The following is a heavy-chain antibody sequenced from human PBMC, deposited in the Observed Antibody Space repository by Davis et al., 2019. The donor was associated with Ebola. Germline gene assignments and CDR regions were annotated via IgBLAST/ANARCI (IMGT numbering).Heavy chain of an antibody. J-gene: IGHJ4*02. CDR2: ITWNSDTI. D-gene: IGHD3-9*01. CDR3: AKVRDILTGYPRGPFDY. V-gene: IGHV3-9*01. CDR1: GFRFDDYA. Sequence: PGGSLRLSCAASGFRFDDYAMHWVRQAPGKGLEWVSGITWNSDTIDYADSVKGRFTISRDNAKNSLYLQMNRLRAEDTAVYYCAKVRDILTGYPRGPFDYWGQGTLVTVSS.